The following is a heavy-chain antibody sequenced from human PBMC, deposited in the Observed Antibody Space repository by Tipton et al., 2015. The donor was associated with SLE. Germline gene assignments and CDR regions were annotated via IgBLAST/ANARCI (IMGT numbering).Heavy chain of an antibody. V-gene: IGHV5-51*03. J-gene: IGHJ4*02. CDR3: ARRDPSGYLDDF. CDR2: IYPGDSDT. CDR1: GYSFRDYW. Sequence: QLVQSGADVKKPGQSLKISCKGSGYSFRDYWIAWVRQMPGKGLEWMGIIYPGDSDTRYSPSFRGQVTISADKSDNTAYLQWRSLKASDTAMYYCARRDPSGYLDDFWGQGTLVTVSS. D-gene: IGHD3-22*01.